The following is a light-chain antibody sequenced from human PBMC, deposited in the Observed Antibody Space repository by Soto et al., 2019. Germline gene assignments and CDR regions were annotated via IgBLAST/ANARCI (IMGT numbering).Light chain of an antibody. CDR3: QHYNYWPYT. Sequence: EIVMTQSPASLSLSPGERATRSCRASQTIDNTLAWYQRKPGQPPRLLIYDASTRDNGVPARFSGSGSGTEFTLTISSLQSEDFAVYYCQHYNYWPYTFGQGNKVEIK. J-gene: IGKJ2*01. CDR2: DAS. V-gene: IGKV3-15*01. CDR1: QTIDNT.